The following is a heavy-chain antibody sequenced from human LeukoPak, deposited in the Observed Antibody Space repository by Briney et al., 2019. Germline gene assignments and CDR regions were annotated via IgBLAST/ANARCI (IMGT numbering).Heavy chain of an antibody. Sequence: SETLSLTCTVSGGSISSSSYYWGWIRQPPGKGLEWIGSIYYSGSTYYNPSLKSRVTISVDTSKNQFSLKLSSVTAADTAVYHCARGQFYQDSTGYHYWGQGTLVTVSS. D-gene: IGHD3-22*01. J-gene: IGHJ4*02. CDR1: GGSISSSSYY. CDR3: ARGQFYQDSTGYHY. CDR2: IYYSGST. V-gene: IGHV4-39*07.